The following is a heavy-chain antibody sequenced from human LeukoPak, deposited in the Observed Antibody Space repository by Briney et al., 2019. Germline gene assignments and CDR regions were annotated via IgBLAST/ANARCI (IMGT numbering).Heavy chain of an antibody. Sequence: SETLSLTCTVSGGSVSSGSYYWSWIRQPPGKGLEWIGYIYYSGSTNYNPSLKSRVTMSVDTSKNQFSLQLSSVTAADTAVYYCARLDNARGAFDYWGQGTLVTVSS. D-gene: IGHD2-2*03. CDR2: IYYSGST. V-gene: IGHV4-61*01. J-gene: IGHJ4*02. CDR3: ARLDNARGAFDY. CDR1: GGSVSSGSYY.